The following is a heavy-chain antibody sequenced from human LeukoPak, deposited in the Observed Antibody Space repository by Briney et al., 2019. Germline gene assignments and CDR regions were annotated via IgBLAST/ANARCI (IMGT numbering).Heavy chain of an antibody. CDR2: IHNSGST. CDR1: GGSITSALYY. V-gene: IGHV4-39*01. CDR3: ARQSYSNGWHGFDY. J-gene: IGHJ4*02. Sequence: SETLSLTCTVSGGSITSALYYWGWIRQPPGKGLVWLATIHNSGSTYYNPSLKSRVTISGDTSTNQSSLTLRSVTAADTAVYYCARQSYSNGWHGFDYWGQGTLVTVSS. D-gene: IGHD6-19*01.